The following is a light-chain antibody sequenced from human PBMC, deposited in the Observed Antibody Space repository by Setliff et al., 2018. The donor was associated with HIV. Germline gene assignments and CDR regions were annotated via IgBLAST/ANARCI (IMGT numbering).Light chain of an antibody. CDR3: SSYTVRSTPV. CDR2: AVS. Sequence: QSALTQPASVSGSPGQSITISCTGTSGDIGSYDYVSWYQQHPGKAPKLIIYAVSSRPPGVSNRFSGSKSDNTASLTISGLQADDEADYYCSSYTVRSTPVFGTGTKVTVL. V-gene: IGLV2-14*01. J-gene: IGLJ1*01. CDR1: SGDIGSYDY.